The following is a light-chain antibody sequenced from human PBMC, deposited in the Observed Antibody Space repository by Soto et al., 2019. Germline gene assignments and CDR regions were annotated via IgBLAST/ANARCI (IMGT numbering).Light chain of an antibody. CDR1: QSVSSNS. Sequence: EIVLTQCPGTLSLSPGERAALSCRASQSVSSNSLAWYQQKRGQAPRLLIHGASSRATGIPDRFSGSGSGTDFTLTISRLEPEDFAVYYCQQYGSSPRTFGQGTRLEIK. V-gene: IGKV3-20*01. CDR2: GAS. CDR3: QQYGSSPRT. J-gene: IGKJ5*01.